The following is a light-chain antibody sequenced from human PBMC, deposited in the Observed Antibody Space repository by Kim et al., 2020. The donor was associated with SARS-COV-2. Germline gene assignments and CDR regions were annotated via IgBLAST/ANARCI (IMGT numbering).Light chain of an antibody. V-gene: IGKV3-15*01. CDR3: QQYNKWPYT. Sequence: EIVMTQSPATLSVSPGERATLSCRASQSVTTNLAWYQQKPGQAPRLLLYAASTRAAVFPARFSGSGSGTEFTLTSSSLPSDDVAVYCCQQYNKWPYTFGQGTKLEI. CDR2: AAS. J-gene: IGKJ2*01. CDR1: QSVTTN.